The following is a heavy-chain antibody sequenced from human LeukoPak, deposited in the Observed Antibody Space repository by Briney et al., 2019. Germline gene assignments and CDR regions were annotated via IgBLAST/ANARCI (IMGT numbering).Heavy chain of an antibody. CDR3: AKILYGSGYFLLDS. D-gene: IGHD3-3*01. Sequence: QSGGSLRLSCAASGFTFSSYAMSWVRQAPGKGLEWVSAISGSGSSTYYADSVKGRFTISRDNSKNTLYLQMNSLRAEDTAIYYCAKILYGSGYFLLDSWGQGTLVTVSS. CDR1: GFTFSSYA. V-gene: IGHV3-23*01. J-gene: IGHJ4*02. CDR2: ISGSGSST.